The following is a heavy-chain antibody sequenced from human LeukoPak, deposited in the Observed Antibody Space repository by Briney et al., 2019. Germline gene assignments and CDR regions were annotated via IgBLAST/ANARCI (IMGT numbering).Heavy chain of an antibody. CDR2: IYHSGST. D-gene: IGHD2-15*01. V-gene: IGHV4-59*01. CDR1: GGSIRSYY. J-gene: IGHJ4*02. Sequence: PSETLSLTCIVSGGSIRSYYWSWIRQPPGKGLEWIGYIYHSGSTNYNPSLKSRVTISIDPSKNQFSLNLSSVTAADTAVYYCARAVVVVAATPYYFDYWGQGTLVTVSS. CDR3: ARAVVVVAATPYYFDY.